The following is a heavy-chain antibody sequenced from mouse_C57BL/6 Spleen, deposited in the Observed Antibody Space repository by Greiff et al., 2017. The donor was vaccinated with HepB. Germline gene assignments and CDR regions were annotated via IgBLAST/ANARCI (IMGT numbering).Heavy chain of an antibody. D-gene: IGHD2-3*01. CDR1: GYTFTDYN. CDR3: ARGDGYYVDYAMDY. V-gene: IGHV1-18*01. Sequence: EVQLQQSGPELVKPGASVKIPCKASGYTFTDYNMDWVKQSPGKSLEWIGDINPNNGGTIYNQKFKGKATLTVDKSSSTAYMELRSLTSEDTAVYYCARGDGYYVDYAMDYWGQGTSVTVSS. J-gene: IGHJ4*01. CDR2: INPNNGGT.